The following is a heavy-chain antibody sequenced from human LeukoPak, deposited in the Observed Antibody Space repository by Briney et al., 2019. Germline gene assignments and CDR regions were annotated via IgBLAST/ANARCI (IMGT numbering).Heavy chain of an antibody. Sequence: GGSLRLSCAASGFTFSSYGMHWVRQAPGKGLEWVVVISYDGSNKYYADSVKGRFTISRDNSKNTLYLQMNSLRAEDTAVYYCVRAEFDYWGQGTLVTVSS. V-gene: IGHV3-30*03. CDR3: VRAEFDY. CDR1: GFTFSSYG. D-gene: IGHD4-17*01. CDR2: ISYDGSNK. J-gene: IGHJ4*02.